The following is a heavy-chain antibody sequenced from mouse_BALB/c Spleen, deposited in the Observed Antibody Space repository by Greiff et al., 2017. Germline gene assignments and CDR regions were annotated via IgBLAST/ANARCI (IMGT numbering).Heavy chain of an antibody. CDR2: IHPNSGNT. CDR3: ARSSNYENFDY. CDR1: GYTFTSSW. D-gene: IGHD2-5*01. J-gene: IGHJ2*01. V-gene: IGHV1S130*01. Sequence: QVQLQQSGSVLVRPGASVKLSCKASGYTFTSSWMHWAKQRPGQGLEWIGEIHPNSGNTNYNEKFKGKATLTVDTSSSTAYVDLSSLTSEDSAVYYCARSSNYENFDYWGQGTTLTVSS.